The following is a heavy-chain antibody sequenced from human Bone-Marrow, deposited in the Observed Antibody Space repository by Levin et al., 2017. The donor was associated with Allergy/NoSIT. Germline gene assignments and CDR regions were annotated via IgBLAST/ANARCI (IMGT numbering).Heavy chain of an antibody. CDR1: GYSISRHYY. Sequence: SETLSLTCTVTGYSISRHYYWGWIRQPPERGLEWIGSIYPSGSTYYNPSLKSRVTLSVDTSNNQFSLKLTSATAADTAFYYCARGADWGGTWFDPWGQGTLVTVSA. CDR2: IYPSGST. D-gene: IGHD7-27*01. CDR3: ARGADWGGTWFDP. V-gene: IGHV4-38-2*02. J-gene: IGHJ5*02.